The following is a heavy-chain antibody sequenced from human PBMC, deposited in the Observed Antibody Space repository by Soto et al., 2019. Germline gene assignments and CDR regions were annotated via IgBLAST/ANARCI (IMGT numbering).Heavy chain of an antibody. CDR3: ARRRDYGGVFEY. V-gene: IGHV5-10-1*01. CDR2: NDPSDSYT. Sequence: GESLKISCKGSGYSFTSYWISWVRQMPGKGLEWMGRNDPSDSYTNYSPSFQGHVTISADKSISTAYLQWSSLKASDTGLYYCARRRDYGGVFEYWGQGALVKVSS. CDR1: GYSFTSYW. J-gene: IGHJ4*02. D-gene: IGHD3-16*01.